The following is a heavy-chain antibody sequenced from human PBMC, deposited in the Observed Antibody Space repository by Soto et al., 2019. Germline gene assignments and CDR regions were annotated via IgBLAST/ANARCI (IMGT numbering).Heavy chain of an antibody. J-gene: IGHJ4*02. CDR2: INHSGST. V-gene: IGHV4-34*01. CDR3: ASPYYDFWSGPPWGTQKYYFDF. CDR1: GGSFSGYY. D-gene: IGHD3-3*01. Sequence: QVHLQQWGAGLLKPSETLSLTCAVYGGSFSGYYWSWIRQPPGKGLEWIGEINHSGSTNYNPSIERRITISVDTSKNPFSLKLSSVTAADTAVYYCASPYYDFWSGPPWGTQKYYFDFWGQGTLATVSS.